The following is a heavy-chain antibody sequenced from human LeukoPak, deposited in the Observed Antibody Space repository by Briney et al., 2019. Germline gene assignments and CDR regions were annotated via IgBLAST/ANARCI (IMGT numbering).Heavy chain of an antibody. CDR2: ISGSGGST. D-gene: IGHD4-11*01. J-gene: IGHJ4*02. CDR3: AGLTVGYSRFYYFDY. V-gene: IGHV3-23*01. CDR1: GFTFSSYA. Sequence: GGSLRLSCAASGFTFSSYAMSRVRQAPGKGLEWVSAISGSGGSTYYADSVKGQFTISRDNSKNTLYLQMNSLRAEDTAVYYCAGLTVGYSRFYYFDYWGQGTLVTVSS.